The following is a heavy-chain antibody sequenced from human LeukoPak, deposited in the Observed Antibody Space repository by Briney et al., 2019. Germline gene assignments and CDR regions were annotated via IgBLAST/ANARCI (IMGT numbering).Heavy chain of an antibody. J-gene: IGHJ4*02. CDR1: GGTFSSYA. Sequence: GASVTVSCTASGGTFSSYAISWVRQAPGQGLEWMGGIIPIFGTANYAQKFQGRVTITADESTSTAYMELSSLRSEDTAVYYCASSFADSSIAVAGTPPLLFDYWGQGTLVTVSS. CDR2: IIPIFGTA. D-gene: IGHD6-19*01. CDR3: ASSFADSSIAVAGTPPLLFDY. V-gene: IGHV1-69*13.